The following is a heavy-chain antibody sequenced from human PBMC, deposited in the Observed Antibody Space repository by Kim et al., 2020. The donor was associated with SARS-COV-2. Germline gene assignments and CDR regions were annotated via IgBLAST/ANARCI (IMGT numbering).Heavy chain of an antibody. CDR3: ARGGPRASGSYYSPRY. V-gene: IGHV4-39*01. CDR1: GGSISSSSYY. CDR2: IYYSGST. J-gene: IGHJ4*02. Sequence: SETLSLTCTVSGGSISSSSYYWGWIRQPPGKGLEWIGSIYYSGSTYYNPSLKSRVTISVDTSKNQFSLKLSSVTAADTAVYYCARGGPRASGSYYSPRYWGQGTLVTVSS. D-gene: IGHD3-10*01.